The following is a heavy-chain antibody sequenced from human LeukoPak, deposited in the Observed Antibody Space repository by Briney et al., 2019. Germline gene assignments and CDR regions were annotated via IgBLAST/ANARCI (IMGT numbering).Heavy chain of an antibody. CDR2: ISGNGGST. CDR1: GFTFSSYA. CDR3: AKDLGSVVTPPSLDY. J-gene: IGHJ4*02. Sequence: GGSLRLSCAVSGFTFSSYAMSWVRQAPGKGLEWVSTISGNGGSTYYADSVKGRFTISRDNSKNTLYLQMNSLRAEDTAVYYCAKDLGSVVTPPSLDYWGQGTLVTVSS. V-gene: IGHV3-23*01. D-gene: IGHD4-23*01.